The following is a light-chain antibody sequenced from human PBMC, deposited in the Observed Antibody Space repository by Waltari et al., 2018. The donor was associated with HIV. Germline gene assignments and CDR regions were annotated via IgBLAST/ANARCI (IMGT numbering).Light chain of an antibody. CDR1: QSTSRW. CDR3: QQYNSYPLT. V-gene: IGKV1-5*03. CDR2: GAT. J-gene: IGKJ4*01. Sequence: DIQMTQPPSTLSASVGDRVTITCRASQSTSRWLAWYQQKPRKAPKLLIYGATSLESGVPSRFGGSGSGTEVTLTSNSLQPDDFATYDGQQYNSYPLTFDGGTKVEIK.